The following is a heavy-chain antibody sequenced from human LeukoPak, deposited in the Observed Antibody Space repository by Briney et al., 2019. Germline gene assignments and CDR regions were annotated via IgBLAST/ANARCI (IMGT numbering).Heavy chain of an antibody. J-gene: IGHJ5*02. V-gene: IGHV3-9*01. CDR1: GFTFDDYA. Sequence: GGSLRLSCAASGFTFDDYAMHWVRQAPGKGLEWVSGISWNSGSIGYADSVKGRFTISRDNAKNSLYLQMNSLRAEDTAVYYCARENYDFWSGYLNWFDPWGQGTLVTVSS. CDR3: ARENYDFWSGYLNWFDP. D-gene: IGHD3-3*01. CDR2: ISWNSGSI.